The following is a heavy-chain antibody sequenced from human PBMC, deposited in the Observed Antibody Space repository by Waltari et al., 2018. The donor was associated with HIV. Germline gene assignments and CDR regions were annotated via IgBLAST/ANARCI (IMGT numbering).Heavy chain of an antibody. D-gene: IGHD5-18*01. Sequence: QVQLVESGGGVVQPGTSLRLSCAASGFTFSDYGIRWVRQAPGKGLEWVAVISYDGNNRNHADSVKGRVSISRDNSKNTLYLQMNSLRVEDTAVYYCARGMGYGGSAEGFDYWGQGTLVTVSS. CDR1: GFTFSDYG. CDR2: ISYDGNNR. V-gene: IGHV3-30*03. J-gene: IGHJ4*02. CDR3: ARGMGYGGSAEGFDY.